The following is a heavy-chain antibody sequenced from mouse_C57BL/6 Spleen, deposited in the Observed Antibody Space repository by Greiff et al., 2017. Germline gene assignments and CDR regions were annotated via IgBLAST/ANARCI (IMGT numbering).Heavy chain of an antibody. V-gene: IGHV1-64*01. CDR1: GYTFTSYW. CDR2: IHPNSGST. J-gene: IGHJ4*01. Sequence: VQLQQPGAELVKPGASVKLSCKASGYTFTSYWMHWVKQRPGQGLEWIGMIHPNSGSTNYNEKFKSKAALTEDKSSSTAYMQLSSLTSEDSAVYYSARTNGIYAMDYWGQGTSVTVSS. CDR3: ARTNGIYAMDY.